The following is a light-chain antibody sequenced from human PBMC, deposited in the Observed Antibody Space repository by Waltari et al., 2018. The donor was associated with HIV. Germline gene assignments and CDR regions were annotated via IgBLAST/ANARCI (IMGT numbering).Light chain of an antibody. J-gene: IGKJ2*01. CDR2: SAS. CDR3: QQSYIAYT. CDR1: RSISTF. Sequence: SLSASVGDRVTITCRASRSISTFLNWYQQKPGKAPKLLIYSASSLQSWVPSRFSGSGSGTDFTLTISSLQPEDSASYFCQQSYIAYTFGQGTKLEI. V-gene: IGKV1-39*01.